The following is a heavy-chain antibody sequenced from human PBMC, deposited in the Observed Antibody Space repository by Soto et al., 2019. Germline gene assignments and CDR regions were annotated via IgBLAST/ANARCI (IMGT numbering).Heavy chain of an antibody. CDR2: IWSAGLT. V-gene: IGHV3-53*01. CDR1: GFTVSSKY. J-gene: IGHJ5*02. CDR3: ARELPPDL. D-gene: IGHD2-15*01. Sequence: GGSLRLSCAASGFTVSSKYMNWVRQAPGKGLEWVSIIWSAGLTYYADSVRGRFTISRDISKNILFLQMNNLRAEDSAIYYCARELPPDLWGQGTLVTVSS.